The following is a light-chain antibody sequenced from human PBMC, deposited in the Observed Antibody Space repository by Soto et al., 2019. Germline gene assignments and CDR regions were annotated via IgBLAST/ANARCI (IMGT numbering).Light chain of an antibody. J-gene: IGKJ5*01. V-gene: IGKV3-15*01. CDR2: GAS. CDR1: QSVSNN. Sequence: EIVMTQSPATLSVSPGERATLSCRASQSVSNNLAWYQQKPGQAPRLLIHGASTRATGIPARFSGSGSGTEFTLTISSPQSEDFAVYYCQQLNYWPRITFGQGTRLEIK. CDR3: QQLNYWPRIT.